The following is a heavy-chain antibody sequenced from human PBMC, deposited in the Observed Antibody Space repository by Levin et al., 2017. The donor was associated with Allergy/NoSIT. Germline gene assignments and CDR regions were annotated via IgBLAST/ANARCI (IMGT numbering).Heavy chain of an antibody. CDR1: GFTFSDYY. CDR3: ATQVKNYYDSSGYFLGGGY. CDR2: ISSSGSTI. J-gene: IGHJ4*02. V-gene: IGHV3-11*01. D-gene: IGHD3-22*01. Sequence: PGGSLRLSCAASGFTFSDYYMSWIRQAPGKGLEWVSYISSSGSTIYYADSVKGRFTISRDNAKNSLYLQMNSLRAEDTAVYYCATQVKNYYDSSGYFLGGGYWGQGTLVTVSS.